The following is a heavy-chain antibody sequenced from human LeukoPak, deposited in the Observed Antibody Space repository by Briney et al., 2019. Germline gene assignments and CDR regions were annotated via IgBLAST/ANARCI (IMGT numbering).Heavy chain of an antibody. CDR2: FDPEDGET. D-gene: IGHD3-10*01. J-gene: IGHJ4*02. CDR3: ATVYYYGSGSYYDPLDY. V-gene: IGHV1-24*01. Sequence: ASVKVSCKFSGYTLTELSMHWVRQAPGKGLEWMGGFDPEDGETIYAQKFQGRVTMTEDTSTDTAYMELSSLRSEDTAGYYCATVYYYGSGSYYDPLDYWGQGTLVTVSS. CDR1: GYTLTELS.